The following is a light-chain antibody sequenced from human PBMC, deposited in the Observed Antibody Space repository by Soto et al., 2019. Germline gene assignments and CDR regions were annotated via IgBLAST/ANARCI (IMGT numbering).Light chain of an antibody. CDR2: EVS. CDR3: SSYAGSNNLV. V-gene: IGLV2-8*01. CDR1: SSDVGGYNY. J-gene: IGLJ1*01. Sequence: QSVLTQPPSASGSPGQSVTISCTGTSSDVGGYNYVSWYQQHPGKAPKLMIYEVSERPSGVPDRFAGSKSSNTASLTVSGLQAEAEADYYCSSYAGSNNLVFGTGTKLTVL.